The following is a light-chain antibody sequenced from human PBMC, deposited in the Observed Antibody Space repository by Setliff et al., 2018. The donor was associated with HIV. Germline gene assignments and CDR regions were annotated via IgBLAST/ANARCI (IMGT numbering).Light chain of an antibody. V-gene: IGLV3-21*03. J-gene: IGLJ1*01. Sequence: LTQPPSVSVAPGKTARITCGGDNIGTKSVHWYQQKPGQAPVVVVYDDSDRPSGIPERISGSNSGHTATLTINRVEVGDEADYYCQVWDSSSDQYVFGSGTKVTVL. CDR3: QVWDSSSDQYV. CDR2: DDS. CDR1: NIGTKS.